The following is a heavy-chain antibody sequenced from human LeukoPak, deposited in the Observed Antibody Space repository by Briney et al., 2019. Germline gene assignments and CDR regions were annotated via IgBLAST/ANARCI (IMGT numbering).Heavy chain of an antibody. Sequence: SGPTLMNPTQTLTLTCTFSGFSLRTSGMRGGWIRQPPVKALEWLALIDWDDDKFYSTSLKTRLTISKDTSKNQVVLTMTNMDPVDTATYYCARSDYVSYGMDVWGKGTTVTVSS. V-gene: IGHV2-70*04. D-gene: IGHD3-16*01. CDR1: GFSLRTSGMR. CDR3: ARSDYVSYGMDV. J-gene: IGHJ6*04. CDR2: IDWDDDK.